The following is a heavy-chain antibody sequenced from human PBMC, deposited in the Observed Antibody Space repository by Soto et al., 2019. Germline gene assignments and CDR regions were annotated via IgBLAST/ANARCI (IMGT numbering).Heavy chain of an antibody. V-gene: IGHV3-23*01. J-gene: IGHJ6*02. CDR2: ISGSGGSP. CDR3: AKGKRTYYYYGMEV. Sequence: RRLSCAASGFTFSSYAMSWVSQAPGKGLEWVSAISGSGGSPYYADSVKGRFTISRDNSKNTLYLQMNSLRAEDTAVYYCAKGKRTYYYYGMEVWGQGTTVTVSS. CDR1: GFTFSSYA.